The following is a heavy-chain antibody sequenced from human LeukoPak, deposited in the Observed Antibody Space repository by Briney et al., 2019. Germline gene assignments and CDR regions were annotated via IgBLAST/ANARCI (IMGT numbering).Heavy chain of an antibody. CDR3: ARGVAAAGTRDY. V-gene: IGHV1-69*01. D-gene: IGHD6-13*01. CDR1: GGTFSSYA. J-gene: IGHJ4*02. CDR2: IIPIFGTA. Sequence: SVKVSCKASGGTFSSYAISWVRQAPGQGLEWMGGIIPIFGTANYAQKFQGRVTITADESTSTAYMELSSLRPEDTAVYYCARGVAAAGTRDYWGQGTLVTVSS.